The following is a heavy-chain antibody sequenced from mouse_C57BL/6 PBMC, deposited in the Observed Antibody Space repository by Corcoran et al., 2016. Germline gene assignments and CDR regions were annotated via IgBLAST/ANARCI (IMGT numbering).Heavy chain of an antibody. D-gene: IGHD1-1*01. V-gene: IGHV1-85*01. J-gene: IGHJ1*03. CDR3: AREGTITTPGYFDV. Sequence: QVQLKQSGAELVRPGASVKLSCKASGYTFTDYYINWVKQRPGQGLEWIARIYPRDGSTKYNEKFKGKATLTVDTSSSTAYMELHSLTSEDSAVYFCAREGTITTPGYFDVWGTGTTVTVSS. CDR1: GYTFTDYY. CDR2: IYPRDGST.